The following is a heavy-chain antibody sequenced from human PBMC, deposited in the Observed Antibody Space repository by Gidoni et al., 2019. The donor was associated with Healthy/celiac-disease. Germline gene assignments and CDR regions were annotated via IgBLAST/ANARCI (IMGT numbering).Heavy chain of an antibody. CDR1: GLLFSIYS. Sequence: EVQLVESVRGMVQRGGSLKLHCVAPGLLFSIYSMNWVRQAPGKGLEWFSYISSSSSTIYYADSVKGRFTISRDNAKNSLYLQMNSLRDEDTAVYYCARDETSSGAYYYGMDVWGQGTTVTVSS. J-gene: IGHJ6*02. CDR3: ARDETSSGAYYYGMDV. V-gene: IGHV3-48*02. CDR2: ISSSSSTI. D-gene: IGHD6-19*01.